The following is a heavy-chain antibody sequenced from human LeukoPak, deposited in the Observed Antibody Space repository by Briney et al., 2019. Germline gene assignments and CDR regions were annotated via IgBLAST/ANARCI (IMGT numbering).Heavy chain of an antibody. V-gene: IGHV3-48*01. CDR3: ARDGEGGAAAGY. D-gene: IGHD6-13*01. CDR2: ISDSSSHT. Sequence: GGSLRLSCAASGFTFSSYAMSWVRQAPGKGLEWVSFISDSSSHTFYSDSVMGRFTVSRDNVKNSLYLQMNGLRAEDTAIYYCARDGEGGAAAGYWGQGTLVTVSS. J-gene: IGHJ4*02. CDR1: GFTFSSYA.